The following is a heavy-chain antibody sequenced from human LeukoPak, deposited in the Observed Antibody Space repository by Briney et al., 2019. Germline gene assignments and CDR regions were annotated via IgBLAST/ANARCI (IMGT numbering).Heavy chain of an antibody. Sequence: GGSLRLSCAGSGFSVCNYYMSWVRQAPGKALEWVSLIRDSGETFYADSVKGRFTISRDNSKNTMYLQMNRLRVEDTAVYFCARDRAVTQDWVEFDPWGQGTLVTVSS. CDR1: GFSVCNYY. D-gene: IGHD4-17*01. CDR2: IRDSGET. J-gene: IGHJ5*02. V-gene: IGHV3-66*03. CDR3: ARDRAVTQDWVEFDP.